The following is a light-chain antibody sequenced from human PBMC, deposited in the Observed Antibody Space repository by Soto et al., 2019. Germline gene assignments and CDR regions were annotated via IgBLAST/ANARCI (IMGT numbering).Light chain of an antibody. CDR2: EVF. CDR3: SSYTTNNAHV. J-gene: IGLJ2*01. CDR1: SNDVGAFDY. Sequence: QSALTQPASVSASPGQSISLSCTGTSNDVGAFDYVSWYQQHPGKAPKLIIFEVFNRPSGVSTRFSGSKSGSTASLTISGLQAEDEAEYFCSSYTTNNAHVFGGGTKVTVL. V-gene: IGLV2-14*01.